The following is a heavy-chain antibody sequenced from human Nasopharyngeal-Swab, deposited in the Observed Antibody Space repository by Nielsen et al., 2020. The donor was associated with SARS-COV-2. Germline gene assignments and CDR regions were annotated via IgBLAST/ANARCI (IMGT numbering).Heavy chain of an antibody. CDR1: GFIFSSYA. CDR2: ITWNSGSM. V-gene: IGHV3-9*01. Sequence: GGSLRLSCAASGFIFSSYAMHWVRQAPGKGLEWVSTITWNSGSMGYADSVKGRFPISRDNAKNSLYLQMNSLRPGDTALYYCARAKTGGANWFDPWGQGSLVTVSS. CDR3: ARAKTGGANWFDP. J-gene: IGHJ5*02.